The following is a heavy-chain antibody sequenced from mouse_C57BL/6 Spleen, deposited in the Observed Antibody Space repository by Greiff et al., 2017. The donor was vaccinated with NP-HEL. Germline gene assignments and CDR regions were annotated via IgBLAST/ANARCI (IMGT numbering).Heavy chain of an antibody. D-gene: IGHD1-1*01. V-gene: IGHV1-76*01. CDR2: IYPGSGNT. CDR1: GYTFTDYY. Sequence: VQLQQSGAELVRPGASVKLSCKASGYTFTDYYINWVKQRPGQGLEWIARIYPGSGNTYYNEKFKGKATLTAEKSSSTAYMQLSSLTSEDSAVYFCARGIYYGSSYPFAYWGQGTLVTVSA. CDR3: ARGIYYGSSYPFAY. J-gene: IGHJ3*01.